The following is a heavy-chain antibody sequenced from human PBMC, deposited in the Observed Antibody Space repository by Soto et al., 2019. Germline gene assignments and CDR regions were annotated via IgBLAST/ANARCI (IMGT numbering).Heavy chain of an antibody. CDR1: GYTFTSYY. CDR3: VRERLVRESYYYGMDV. Sequence: ASVKVSCKASGYTFTSYYMHWVRQAPGQGLEWVGIVNPSGGSTTYAQKFQGRVTITRDTSTSTVYMELSRLRFEDTAIYYCVRERLVRESYYYGMDVWGQGTTVTVSS. CDR2: VNPSGGST. J-gene: IGHJ6*02. D-gene: IGHD3-10*01. V-gene: IGHV1-46*03.